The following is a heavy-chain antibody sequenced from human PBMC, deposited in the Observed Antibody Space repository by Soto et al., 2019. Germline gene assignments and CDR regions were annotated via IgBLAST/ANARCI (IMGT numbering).Heavy chain of an antibody. CDR1: GFTFSSYA. Sequence: QVQLVESGGGVVQPGRSLRLSCAASGFTFSSYAMHWVRQAPGKGLEWVAVISYDGSNKYYADSVKGRFTISRDNSKNTVYLQMDSLRAEDRAVYYWARPLGRDVYNWGYFDLWGRGTLVTVSS. D-gene: IGHD7-27*01. J-gene: IGHJ2*01. V-gene: IGHV3-30-3*01. CDR2: ISYDGSNK. CDR3: ARPLGRDVYNWGYFDL.